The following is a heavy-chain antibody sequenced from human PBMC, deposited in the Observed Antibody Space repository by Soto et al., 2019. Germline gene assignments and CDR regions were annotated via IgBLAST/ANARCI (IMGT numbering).Heavy chain of an antibody. V-gene: IGHV3-23*01. J-gene: IGHJ3*02. CDR2: ISVIGGTT. CDR1: GFTFSSSA. CDR3: AKRTREDGFDI. Sequence: EVQLLESGGGLVQPGRSLRLSCAASGFTFSSSAMSWVRQAPGKGLEWVSAISVIGGTTYYADSVKGRFTIARDNSKNTLYLQMNSLRAEDTAVYYCAKRTREDGFDIWGQGTMVTVSS. D-gene: IGHD1-26*01.